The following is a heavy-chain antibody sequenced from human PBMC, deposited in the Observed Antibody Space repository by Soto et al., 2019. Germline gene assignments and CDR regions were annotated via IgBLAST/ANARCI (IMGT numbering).Heavy chain of an antibody. Sequence: QVHLVQSGAEVKKPGSSVKVSCKASGDTFSSFAISWVRQAPGQGLEWMGGIIPIFRTPKYGQKFQGRVTITADDPTSTADMELSSLRSEDTAVYYCARDKGREQLGGNYYYALDVWGQGTTVIVSS. V-gene: IGHV1-69*12. J-gene: IGHJ6*02. CDR3: ARDKGREQLGGNYYYALDV. D-gene: IGHD1-1*01. CDR1: GDTFSSFA. CDR2: IIPIFRTP.